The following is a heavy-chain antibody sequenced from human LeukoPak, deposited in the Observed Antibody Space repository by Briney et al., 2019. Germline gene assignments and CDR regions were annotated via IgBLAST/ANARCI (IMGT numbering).Heavy chain of an antibody. CDR2: MNPNSGNT. V-gene: IGHV1-8*01. CDR1: GYTFTSYD. CDR3: ARLGSSSWIRSYYYYGMDV. D-gene: IGHD6-13*01. J-gene: IGHJ6*02. Sequence: ASVKVSCKASGYTFTSYDINWVRQATGQGLEWMGWMNPNSGNTGYAQKFQGRVTMTRNTSISTAYMELSSLRSEDTAVYYCARLGSSSWIRSYYYYGMDVWGQGPRSPSP.